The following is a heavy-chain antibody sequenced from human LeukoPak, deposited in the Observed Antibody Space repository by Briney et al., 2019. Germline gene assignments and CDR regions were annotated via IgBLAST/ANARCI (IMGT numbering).Heavy chain of an antibody. V-gene: IGHV1-46*01. D-gene: IGHD2-15*01. CDR1: GYSFAGYH. Sequence: GASVKVSCKSSGYSFAGYHMHWVRQAPGQGLEWMGIINPSGGSTRYAQKFQGRVTMTRDTSTSTVYMELGSLRSEDTAVYYCARGVVFKSSSWYDTWGQGTLVTVSS. J-gene: IGHJ5*02. CDR2: INPSGGST. CDR3: ARGVVFKSSSWYDT.